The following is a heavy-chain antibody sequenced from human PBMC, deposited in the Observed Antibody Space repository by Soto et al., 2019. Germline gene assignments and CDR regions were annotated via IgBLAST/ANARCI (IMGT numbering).Heavy chain of an antibody. J-gene: IGHJ6*03. CDR3: AGGLGYCSSTSCYAVMDYYYYMDV. Sequence: SVKVSCKASGDTFSSYTISWVRQAPGQGLEWMGRIIPILGIANYAQKFQGRVTITADKSTSTAYMELSSLRSEDTAVYYCAGGLGYCSSTSCYAVMDYYYYMDVWGKGTTVTVSS. D-gene: IGHD2-2*01. CDR1: GDTFSSYT. V-gene: IGHV1-69*02. CDR2: IIPILGIA.